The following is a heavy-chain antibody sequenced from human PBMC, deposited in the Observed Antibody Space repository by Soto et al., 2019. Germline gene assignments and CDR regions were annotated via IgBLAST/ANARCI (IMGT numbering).Heavy chain of an antibody. CDR2: AHHSGRT. CDR1: GDSMSSSNW. CDR3: ARSEATALDY. V-gene: IGHV4-4*02. Sequence: SETLSLTCTVSGDSMSSSNWWNWVRQPPGKGLEWIGEAHHSGRTNYNPSLKSRVTISVDRSQNHFSLQLTSVTAADTAVYYCARSEATALDYWAQRTLVTVSS. J-gene: IGHJ4*02.